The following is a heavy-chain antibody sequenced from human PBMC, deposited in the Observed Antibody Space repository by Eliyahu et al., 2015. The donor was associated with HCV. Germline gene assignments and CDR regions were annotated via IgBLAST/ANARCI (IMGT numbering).Heavy chain of an antibody. CDR2: IHYSGST. CDR3: ASGGGGIAVTGTGGWFDP. J-gene: IGHJ5*02. Sequence: QVQLQESGPRLVKPSETLSLTXTVXGXXIPTYYWSWIRQPPGKGLEWIGYIHYSGSTNYNPSLKSRVTISIDTSKNQFSLNLTSVTAADTAMYYCASGGGGIAVTGTGGWFDPWGQGTLVTVSS. V-gene: IGHV4-59*01. CDR1: GXXIPTYY. D-gene: IGHD6-19*01.